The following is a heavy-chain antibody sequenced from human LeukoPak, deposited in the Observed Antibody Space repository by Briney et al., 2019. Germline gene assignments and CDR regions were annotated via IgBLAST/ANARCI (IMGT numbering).Heavy chain of an antibody. D-gene: IGHD4-17*01. Sequence: PGGSLRLSCAASEFSVGSNYMTWVRQAPGKGLEWVSSISSSSSYIYYADSVKGRFTISRDNAKNSLYLQMNSLRAEDTAVYYCARFYGDYPRGDYWGQGTLVTVSS. V-gene: IGHV3-21*01. CDR3: ARFYGDYPRGDY. CDR2: ISSSSSYI. CDR1: EFSVGSNY. J-gene: IGHJ4*02.